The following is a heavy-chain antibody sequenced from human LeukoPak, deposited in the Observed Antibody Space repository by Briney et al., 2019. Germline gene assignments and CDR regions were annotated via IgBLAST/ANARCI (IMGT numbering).Heavy chain of an antibody. CDR2: ISGSGGTA. CDR1: GFTFSIYA. Sequence: GGSLRLSCAASGFTFSIYAMSWVRQAPGKGLEWVSAISGSGGTAYYADSVKGRFTISRDNSKNTLYLQMNSLRAEDTAVYYCAKDAYSSSPNWFDPWGQGTLVTVSS. J-gene: IGHJ5*02. V-gene: IGHV3-23*01. D-gene: IGHD6-6*01. CDR3: AKDAYSSSPNWFDP.